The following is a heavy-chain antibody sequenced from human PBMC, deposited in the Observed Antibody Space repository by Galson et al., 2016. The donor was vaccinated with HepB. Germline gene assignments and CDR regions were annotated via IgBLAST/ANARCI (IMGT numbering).Heavy chain of an antibody. J-gene: IGHJ5*02. CDR1: GFTFSNYN. Sequence: SLRLSCAASGFTFSNYNMNWVRQAPGKGLEWVSSISGTNGFIYQADSVKGRFTISRDNAKNSLYLQMNSLTPQDTTVYYCARGQGGFEGFVHWGQGTLVTVS. CDR3: ARGQGGFEGFVH. D-gene: IGHD3-10*01. V-gene: IGHV3-21*01. CDR2: ISGTNGFI.